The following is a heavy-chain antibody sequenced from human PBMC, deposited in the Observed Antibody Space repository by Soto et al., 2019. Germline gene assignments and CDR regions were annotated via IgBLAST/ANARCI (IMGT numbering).Heavy chain of an antibody. CDR1: GYRFTSCW. CDR3: DREDKSGDLDCFDH. Sequence: PWESLKISCRTSGYRFTSCWIALVLQLPDNRVEWMGMIVHSDSDTRYNPYFHGKVTISAAMSTSTGFFQWDRMKALATDVSFCDREDKSGDLDCFDHWGQGTLVTVSS. V-gene: IGHV5-51*01. D-gene: IGHD2-21*02. CDR2: IVHSDSDT. J-gene: IGHJ1*01.